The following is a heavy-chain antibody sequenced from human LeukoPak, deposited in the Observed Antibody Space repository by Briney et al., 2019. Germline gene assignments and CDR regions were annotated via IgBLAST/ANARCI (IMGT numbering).Heavy chain of an antibody. CDR3: ARFIAAPYYFDY. CDR2: IKADGGEE. D-gene: IGHD6-13*01. CDR1: GFTFSTYW. V-gene: IGHV3-7*01. J-gene: IGHJ4*02. Sequence: PGGSLRLSCAASGFTFSTYWMNWFRQTPGKGLEWVAKIKADGGEEDHVASVKGRFTISRDNAKNSLYLQMNSLRAEDTAVYYCARFIAAPYYFDYWGRGTLVTVSS.